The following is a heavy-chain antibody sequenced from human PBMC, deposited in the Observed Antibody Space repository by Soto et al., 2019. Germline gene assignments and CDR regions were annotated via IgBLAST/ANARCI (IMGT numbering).Heavy chain of an antibody. V-gene: IGHV3-74*01. J-gene: IGHJ3*02. Sequence: GGSLRLSCAASGFTFSSYWMHWVRQAPGKGLVWVSRINSDGSSTSYADSVKGRFTISRDNAKNTLYLQMNSLRAEDTAVYYCARYGRMQDAFDIWGQGTMVTVSS. CDR3: ARYGRMQDAFDI. CDR1: GFTFSSYW. CDR2: INSDGSST. D-gene: IGHD3-9*01.